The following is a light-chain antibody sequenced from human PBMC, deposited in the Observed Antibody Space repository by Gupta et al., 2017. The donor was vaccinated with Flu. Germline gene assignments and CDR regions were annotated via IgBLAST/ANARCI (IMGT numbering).Light chain of an antibody. CDR2: EVS. V-gene: IGLV2-14*01. CDR3: SSYTSSSTPYV. CDR1: SSDVGGYNY. J-gene: IGLJ1*01. Sequence: GTSSDVGGYNYVSWYQQHPGKAPKLMIYEVSNRPSGVSNRFSGSKSGNTASLTTSGLQAEDEADYYCSSYTSSSTPYVFGTGTKVTVL.